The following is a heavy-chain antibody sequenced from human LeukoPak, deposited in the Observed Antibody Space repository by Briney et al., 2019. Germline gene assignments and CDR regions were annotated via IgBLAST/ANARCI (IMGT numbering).Heavy chain of an antibody. Sequence: QSGGSLRLSCAASGFTFSSYAMSWVRQAPGKGLEWVSAISGSGGSTYYADSVKGRFTISRDNSKNTLYLQMNSLRAEDTAVYYCAALPLPSTVVTRSWGQGTLVTVSS. D-gene: IGHD4-23*01. CDR2: ISGSGGST. CDR3: AALPLPSTVVTRS. J-gene: IGHJ4*02. CDR1: GFTFSSYA. V-gene: IGHV3-23*01.